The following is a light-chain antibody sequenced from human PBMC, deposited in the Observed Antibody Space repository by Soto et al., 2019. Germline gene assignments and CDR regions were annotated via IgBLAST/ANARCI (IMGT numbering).Light chain of an antibody. CDR2: GSS. V-gene: IGKV3-20*01. CDR3: QQYGNSPPYT. Sequence: EIVLTQSPGTLSLSPGERATLSCRASQSVSSNYLAWYQQKPGQDPRLLIYGSSSRATGIPDRFSGSGSGTDFTLTNSRLEHDDVAWYFYQQYGNSPPYTFGQGTKVEIK. J-gene: IGKJ2*01. CDR1: QSVSSNY.